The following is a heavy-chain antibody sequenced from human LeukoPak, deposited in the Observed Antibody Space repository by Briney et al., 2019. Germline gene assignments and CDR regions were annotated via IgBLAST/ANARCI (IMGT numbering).Heavy chain of an antibody. Sequence: SETLSLTCAVYGGSFSGYYWSWIRQPPGKGLEWIGEINHSGSTNYNPSLKSRVTISVDTSKNQFSLKLSSVTAADTAVYYCARGAVSQWNYGMDVWGQGTTVTVSS. J-gene: IGHJ6*02. D-gene: IGHD6-19*01. V-gene: IGHV4-34*01. CDR3: ARGAVSQWNYGMDV. CDR2: INHSGST. CDR1: GGSFSGYY.